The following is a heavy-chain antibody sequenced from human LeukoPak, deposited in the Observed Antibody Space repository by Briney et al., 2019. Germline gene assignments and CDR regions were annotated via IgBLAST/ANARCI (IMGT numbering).Heavy chain of an antibody. CDR2: IRYDGSNK. J-gene: IGHJ4*02. CDR3: AKDPSSRYSSIDY. V-gene: IGHV3-30*02. Sequence: GGSLRLSCAASGFTFSSYGTHWVRQAPGKGQEWVAFIRYDGSNKYYADSVKGRFTFSRDNSKNTLYLQMNSLRAEDTAVYYCAKDPSSRYSSIDYWGQGTLVTVSS. D-gene: IGHD5-18*01. CDR1: GFTFSSYG.